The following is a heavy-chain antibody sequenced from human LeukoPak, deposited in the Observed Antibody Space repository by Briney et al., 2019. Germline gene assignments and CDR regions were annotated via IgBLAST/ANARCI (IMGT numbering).Heavy chain of an antibody. J-gene: IGHJ4*02. D-gene: IGHD7-27*01. CDR3: ARGQLGIREMPDY. Sequence: NSGGSLRLSCAASGFTFSSYSMNWVRQAPGKGLEWVSSISSSSSYIYYADSVKGRFTISRDNAKNSLYLQMNSLRAEDTAVYYCARGQLGIREMPDYWGQGTLVTVSS. V-gene: IGHV3-21*01. CDR1: GFTFSSYS. CDR2: ISSSSSYI.